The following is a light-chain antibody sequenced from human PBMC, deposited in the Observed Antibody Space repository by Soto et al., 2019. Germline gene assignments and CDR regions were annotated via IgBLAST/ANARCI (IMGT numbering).Light chain of an antibody. V-gene: IGKV1-6*01. CDR3: LQDYNYPWT. CDR1: QTISSW. Sequence: IQMTQSPSTLSASVGDIVTITCRASQTISSWLAWYQQKPGKAPKLLIYAASSLQSWVPSRFTGSGSGTDFTLTISSLQPEDFATYYCLQDYNYPWTFGQGTKVDIK. CDR2: AAS. J-gene: IGKJ1*01.